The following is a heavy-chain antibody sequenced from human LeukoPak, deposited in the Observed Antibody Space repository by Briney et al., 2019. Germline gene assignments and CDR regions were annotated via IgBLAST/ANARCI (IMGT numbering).Heavy chain of an antibody. CDR1: GGSISSSSYY. V-gene: IGHV4-39*07. Sequence: SETLSLTCTVSGGSISSSSYYWGWIRQPPGKGLEWIGSIYYSGSTYYNPSLKSRVTISVDTSKNLFSLKLSSVTAADTAVYYCARARDGYRYYYYGMDVWGQGTTVTVSS. CDR3: ARARDGYRYYYYGMDV. J-gene: IGHJ6*02. D-gene: IGHD5-24*01. CDR2: IYYSGST.